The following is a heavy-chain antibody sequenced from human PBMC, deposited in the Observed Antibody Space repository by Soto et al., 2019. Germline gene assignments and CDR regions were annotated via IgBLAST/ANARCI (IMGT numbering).Heavy chain of an antibody. CDR2: INPSGGST. J-gene: IGHJ6*03. CDR3: ARCTAKLPAPYYYYYMDV. CDR1: GYTFTSYY. Sequence: ASVKVSCKASGYTFTSYYMHWVRQAPGQGLEWMGIINPSGGSTSYAQKFRGRVTMTRDTSTSTVYMELSSLRSEDTAVYYCARCTAKLPAPYYYYYMDVWGKGTTVTVSS. V-gene: IGHV1-46*03.